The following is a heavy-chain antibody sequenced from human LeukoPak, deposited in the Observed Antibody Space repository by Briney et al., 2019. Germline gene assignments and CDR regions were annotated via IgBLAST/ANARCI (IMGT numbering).Heavy chain of an antibody. V-gene: IGHV3-23*01. Sequence: GGSLRLSCAASGFTFSSYAMSWVRQAPGKGLEWVSAISGSGGSTYYADSVKGRFTISRDNSKNTLYLQMNSLRAEDTAVYYCAKALTPYYYYYYGMDVWGQGTTVTVSS. J-gene: IGHJ6*02. CDR1: GFTFSSYA. CDR3: AKALTPYYYYYYGMDV. CDR2: ISGSGGST.